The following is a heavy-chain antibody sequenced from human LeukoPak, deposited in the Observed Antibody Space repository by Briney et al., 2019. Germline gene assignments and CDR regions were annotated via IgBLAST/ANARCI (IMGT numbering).Heavy chain of an antibody. CDR1: GFTFSSYG. J-gene: IGHJ4*02. Sequence: QPGGSLRLSCAASGFTFSSYGMHWVRQAPGKGLEWVAFIRYDGTNKYYADSVKGRFTISRDNSKNTLYLQMNSLRAEDTAVYYCASLYDSSGYYTHPGGYWGQGTLVTVSS. V-gene: IGHV3-30*02. D-gene: IGHD3-22*01. CDR3: ASLYDSSGYYTHPGGY. CDR2: IRYDGTNK.